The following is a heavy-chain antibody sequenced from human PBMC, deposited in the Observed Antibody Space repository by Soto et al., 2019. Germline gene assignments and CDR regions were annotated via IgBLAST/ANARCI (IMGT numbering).Heavy chain of an antibody. CDR3: AREVGSICSGRSCYSLDY. CDR2: IIPIFGKA. Sequence: QVQLVQSGAEVKKPGSSVKVSCKASGGTFSSYAISWVRQAPGQGLEWVGGIIPIFGKANYAQKVQGRVTITADDSTSTAYMELSSLRSEDTGVYYCAREVGSICSGRSCYSLDYWGQGTLVTVSS. J-gene: IGHJ4*02. CDR1: GGTFSSYA. D-gene: IGHD2-15*01. V-gene: IGHV1-69*01.